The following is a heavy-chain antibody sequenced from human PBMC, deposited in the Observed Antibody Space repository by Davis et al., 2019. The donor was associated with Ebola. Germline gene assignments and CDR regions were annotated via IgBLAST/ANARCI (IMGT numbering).Heavy chain of an antibody. V-gene: IGHV5-51*01. CDR2: MYPGGSQI. Sequence: GESLKISCKGSGYKFTDYWIAWVRQMPGKGLEWMAIMYPGGSQITYSPSFQGQVTISADKSISTAYLQWTSLKASDTAMYYCATVERGALLGYWGQGTLVTVSS. CDR1: GYKFTDYW. J-gene: IGHJ4*02. D-gene: IGHD1-1*01. CDR3: ATVERGALLGY.